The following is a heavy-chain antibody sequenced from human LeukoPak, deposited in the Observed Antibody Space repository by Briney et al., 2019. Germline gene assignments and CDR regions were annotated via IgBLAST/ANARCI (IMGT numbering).Heavy chain of an antibody. V-gene: IGHV4-39*07. CDR3: ARPVTMVRGIPRMVGRWFDP. D-gene: IGHD3-10*01. CDR1: GGSISSSSYY. Sequence: SETLSLTCTVSGGSISSSSYYWGWIRQPPGKGLEWIGSIYYSGSTYYNPSLKSRVTISVDTSKNQFSLKLSSVTAADTAVYYCARPVTMVRGIPRMVGRWFDPWGQGTLVTVSS. CDR2: IYYSGST. J-gene: IGHJ5*02.